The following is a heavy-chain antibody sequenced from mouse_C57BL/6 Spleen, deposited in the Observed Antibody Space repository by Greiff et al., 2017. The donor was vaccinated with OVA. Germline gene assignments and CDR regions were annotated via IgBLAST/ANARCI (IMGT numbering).Heavy chain of an antibody. CDR2: INPGSGGT. CDR3: AYRLLPDYAMDY. Sequence: VQLQQSGAELVRPGTSVKVSCKASGYAFTNYLIEWVKQRPGQGLEWIGVINPGSGGTNYNEKFKGKATLTADKSSSTAYMQLSSLTSEDSAVYFCAYRLLPDYAMDYWGQGTSVTVSS. V-gene: IGHV1-54*01. CDR1: GYAFTNYL. D-gene: IGHD2-3*01. J-gene: IGHJ4*01.